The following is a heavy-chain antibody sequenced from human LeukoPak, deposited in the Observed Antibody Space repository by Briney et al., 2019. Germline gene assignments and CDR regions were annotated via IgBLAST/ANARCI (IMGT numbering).Heavy chain of an antibody. CDR2: IYYTGST. CDR1: GGSIISYY. CDR3: ARDRNGCSYGLLDP. J-gene: IGHJ5*02. Sequence: PSETLSLTCTVSGGSIISYYWSWIRQPPGKGLEWIGYIYYTGSTNYNPSLKSRVTISVDTSKNQFSLKLSSVTAADTAVYYCARDRNGCSYGLLDPWGQGTLVTVSS. V-gene: IGHV4-59*01. D-gene: IGHD5-18*01.